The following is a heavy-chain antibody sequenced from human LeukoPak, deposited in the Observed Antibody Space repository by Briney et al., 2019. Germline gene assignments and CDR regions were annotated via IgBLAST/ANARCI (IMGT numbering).Heavy chain of an antibody. CDR2: IYYSGST. J-gene: IGHJ3*02. D-gene: IGHD6-13*01. Sequence: SETLSLTCSVSGGSISSSSYYWGWIRQPPGKGLEWIGSIYYSGSTYYNPSLKSRVTISVDTSKNQFSLKLSSVTAADTAVYYCARARGVSFDIWGQGTMVTVSS. V-gene: IGHV4-39*07. CDR1: GGSISSSSYY. CDR3: ARARGVSFDI.